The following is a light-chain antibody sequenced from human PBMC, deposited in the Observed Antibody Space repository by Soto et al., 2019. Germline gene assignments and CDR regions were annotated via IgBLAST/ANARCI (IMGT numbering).Light chain of an antibody. CDR2: DAS. V-gene: IGKV3-15*01. J-gene: IGKJ2*01. CDR1: PSVSSY. CDR3: QQYSNCPPLYN. Sequence: EIVMTQSRATLSVSPGERATLSCRASPSVSSYLAWYQQKRGLPPRLLIYDASTRATGIPDRFSGSGSGTDFTLTISSLHSADFAVYYCQQYSNCPPLYNFGRGTKLEIK.